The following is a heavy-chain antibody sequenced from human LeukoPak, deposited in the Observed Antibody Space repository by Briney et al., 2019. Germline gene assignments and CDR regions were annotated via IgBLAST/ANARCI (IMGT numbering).Heavy chain of an antibody. CDR2: INSDGSST. CDR1: GFIFNTYW. CDR3: ARAVRRAAFDI. Sequence: GGSLRLSCAASGFIFNTYWMSWVRQAPGKGLVWVSRINSDGSSTSYADSVKGRFTISRDNAKNTLYLQMNSLRAEDTAVYYCARAVRRAAFDIWGQGTMATVSS. D-gene: IGHD3-10*02. J-gene: IGHJ3*02. V-gene: IGHV3-74*01.